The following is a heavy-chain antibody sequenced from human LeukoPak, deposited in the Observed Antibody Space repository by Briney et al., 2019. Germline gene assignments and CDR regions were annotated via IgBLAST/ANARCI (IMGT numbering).Heavy chain of an antibody. J-gene: IGHJ4*02. CDR3: ARGTKTGYTGYDWNY. Sequence: SETLSLTCTVSGGSISSYYWSWIRQPPGKGLEWIGYIYYSGSTSYDPSLKSRVTISVDTSSNQFSLILTSVTAADTAVYYCARGTKTGYTGYDWNYWGQGSLVTVSS. CDR2: IYYSGST. V-gene: IGHV4-59*01. CDR1: GGSISSYY. D-gene: IGHD5-12*01.